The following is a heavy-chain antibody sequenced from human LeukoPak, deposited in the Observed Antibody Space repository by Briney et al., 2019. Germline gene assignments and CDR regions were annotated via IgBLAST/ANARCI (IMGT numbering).Heavy chain of an antibody. Sequence: GGSLRLSCAVSGFTFNTYGIHWVRQTPGKGLEWVALIPYDGSNKYYADSVKGRFTISRDNSKNTLYLQMDSLRAEDTAVYYCAKDRSGMGYYFDFWGQGTLVTVSS. CDR3: AKDRSGMGYYFDF. CDR2: IPYDGSNK. D-gene: IGHD1-26*01. V-gene: IGHV3-30*02. J-gene: IGHJ4*02. CDR1: GFTFNTYG.